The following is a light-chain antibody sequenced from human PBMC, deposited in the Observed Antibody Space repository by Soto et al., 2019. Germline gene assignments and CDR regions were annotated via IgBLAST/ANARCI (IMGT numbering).Light chain of an antibody. CDR1: QSVSSN. Sequence: VLTHTPANLSFSPGEIANLSCRASQSVSSNLAWYQQKPGQAPRLLIYGASTRATGIPARFSGSGSGTEFTLTISSLQSEDFAVCYCQQYYNWPPWPFAQVCKV. J-gene: IGKJ1*01. CDR3: QQYYNWPPWP. CDR2: GAS. V-gene: IGKV3-15*01.